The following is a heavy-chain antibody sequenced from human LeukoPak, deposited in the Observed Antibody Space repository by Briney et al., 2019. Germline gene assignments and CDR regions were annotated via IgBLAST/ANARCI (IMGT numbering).Heavy chain of an antibody. Sequence: SETLSLTCAVYGGSFSGYYWSWIRQPPGKGLEWIGEINHSGSTNYNPSLKSRVTISVDTSKNQFSLKLSSVTAADTAVYYCAKDHPKSYGYFDYWGQGTLVTVSS. CDR1: GGSFSGYY. CDR3: AKDHPKSYGYFDY. V-gene: IGHV4-34*01. J-gene: IGHJ4*02. D-gene: IGHD5-18*01. CDR2: INHSGST.